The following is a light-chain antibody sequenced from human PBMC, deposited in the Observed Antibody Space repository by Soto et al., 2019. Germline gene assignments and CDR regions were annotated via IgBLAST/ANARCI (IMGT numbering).Light chain of an antibody. CDR3: QESHSTPYI. V-gene: IGKV1-39*01. CDR1: KSISRY. Sequence: DIQMTQSPASLSASVGDRVTITCRASKSISRYLHWYQQKPRKAPRLLVYDVSTLRSGVPSRFSGGGSGTDFTLTISSLQPDDFATYYCQESHSTPYIFGQGTKLEIK. J-gene: IGKJ2*01. CDR2: DVS.